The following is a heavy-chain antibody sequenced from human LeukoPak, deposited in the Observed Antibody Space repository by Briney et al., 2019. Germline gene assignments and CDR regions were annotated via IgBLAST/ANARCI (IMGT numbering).Heavy chain of an antibody. CDR1: GFTFSSYG. CDR2: IWYDGSNK. Sequence: GGSLRLSCAASGFTFSSYGMHWVRQAPGKGLEWVAVIWYDGSNKYCADSVKGRFTTSRDNSKNTLYLQMNSLRAEDTAVYYCAREGSSGWYEFWFDPWGQGTLVTVSS. V-gene: IGHV3-33*01. CDR3: AREGSSGWYEFWFDP. J-gene: IGHJ5*02. D-gene: IGHD6-19*01.